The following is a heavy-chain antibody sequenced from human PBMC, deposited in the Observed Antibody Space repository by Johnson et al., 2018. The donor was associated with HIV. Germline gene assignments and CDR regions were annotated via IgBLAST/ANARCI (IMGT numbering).Heavy chain of an antibody. D-gene: IGHD3-22*01. J-gene: IGHJ3*02. CDR1: GFTFSTYW. CDR2: IKQDGSEK. V-gene: IGHV3-7*01. Sequence: VQLVESGGGLVQPGGSLRLSCAASGFTFSTYWMSWVRQAPGKGLEWVANIKQDGSEKYYADSVKGRFTISRDNAKNSLYLQMNSLRAEDTAVYYCARDTYYYDSSGYLDAFDIWGQGTMVTVSS. CDR3: ARDTYYYDSSGYLDAFDI.